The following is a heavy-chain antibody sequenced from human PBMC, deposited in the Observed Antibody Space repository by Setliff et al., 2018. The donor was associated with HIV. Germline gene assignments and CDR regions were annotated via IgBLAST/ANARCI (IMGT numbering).Heavy chain of an antibody. CDR1: GFSLSTSGVC. Sequence: SGPTLVNPTQTLTLTCTFSGFSLSTSGVCVGWIRQPPGKALEWLALIYWDDDKRYSPSLKSRLTITKDTSKNRVVLTMTNMDPVDTATYYCAHILQDPPSHFYYYFYMDVWGKGTTVTVS. CDR2: IYWDDDK. V-gene: IGHV2-5*02. D-gene: IGHD3-3*02. CDR3: AHILQDPPSHFYYYFYMDV. J-gene: IGHJ6*03.